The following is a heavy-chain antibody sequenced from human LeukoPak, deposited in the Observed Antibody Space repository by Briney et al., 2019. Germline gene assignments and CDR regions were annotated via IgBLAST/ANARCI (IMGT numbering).Heavy chain of an antibody. CDR1: GYTFTGYY. CDR2: INPNSGGT. V-gene: IGHV1-2*02. J-gene: IGHJ3*02. Sequence: GASVKVSCKASGYTFTGYYMHWVRQAPGQGLEWMGWINPNSGGTNYAQKLQGRVTMTTDTSTSTAYMELRSLRSDDTAVYYCARDDLILRFLEWLPPAAGAFDIWGQGTMVTVSS. CDR3: ARDDLILRFLEWLPPAAGAFDI. D-gene: IGHD3-3*01.